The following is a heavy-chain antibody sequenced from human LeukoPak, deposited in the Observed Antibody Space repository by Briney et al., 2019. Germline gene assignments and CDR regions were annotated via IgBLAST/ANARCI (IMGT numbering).Heavy chain of an antibody. CDR1: RFTFDDYA. D-gene: IGHD6-13*01. CDR3: AKDTAAAGTVLHLDY. J-gene: IGHJ4*02. V-gene: IGHV3-43D*04. CDR2: IRWDGGST. Sequence: QSGGSLRLSCAVSRFTFDDYAMHWVRHAPGKGLEWVSFIRWDGGSTYYADSVNGRFTISRDNSKNSLYLQMNSLRAEDTALYYCAKDTAAAGTVLHLDYWGQGTLVTVSS.